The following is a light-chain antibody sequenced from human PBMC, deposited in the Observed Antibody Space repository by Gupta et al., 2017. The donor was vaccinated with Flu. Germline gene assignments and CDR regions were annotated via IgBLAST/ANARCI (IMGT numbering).Light chain of an antibody. V-gene: IGKV1-5*03. CDR3: QQYHSPFT. CDR1: QTISSW. Sequence: DIQMTQSPSTLSASVGDRVTITCRASQTISSWLAWYQQKPGRAPQLLIYKASTLQSGVPSRFSGSGSGTEFTLTISSLQADDVATYYCQQYHSPFTFGSGTKVDIK. CDR2: KAS. J-gene: IGKJ3*01.